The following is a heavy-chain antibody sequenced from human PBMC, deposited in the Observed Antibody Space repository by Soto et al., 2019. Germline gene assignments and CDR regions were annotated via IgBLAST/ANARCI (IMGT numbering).Heavy chain of an antibody. CDR3: AKAGGRCKFDYYSYYLDV. CDR1: GFTFSSDA. CDR2: ISGSGGNT. D-gene: IGHD3-16*01. Sequence: GGSLRLSCAASGFTFSSDAMSWVRQAPGKGLEWVSSISGSGGNTYYADSVKGRFTISRDNSKNTLYLQMNSLRAEDTAVYYCAKAGGRCKFDYYSYYLDVWGKGTTVTVSS. J-gene: IGHJ6*03. V-gene: IGHV3-23*01.